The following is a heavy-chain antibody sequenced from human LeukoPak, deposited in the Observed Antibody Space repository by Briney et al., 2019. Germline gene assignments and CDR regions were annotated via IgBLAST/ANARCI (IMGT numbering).Heavy chain of an antibody. J-gene: IGHJ3*02. CDR3: ARVSVTMIVVVTLDAFGI. V-gene: IGHV1-18*01. CDR1: GYTLTSYG. D-gene: IGHD3-22*01. CDR2: ISAYNGNT. Sequence: ASVKVSCKASGYTLTSYGISWVRQAPGQGLEWMGWISAYNGNTNYAQKLQGRVTMTTDTSTSTAYMELRSLRSDDTAVYYCARVSVTMIVVVTLDAFGIWGQGTMVTVSS.